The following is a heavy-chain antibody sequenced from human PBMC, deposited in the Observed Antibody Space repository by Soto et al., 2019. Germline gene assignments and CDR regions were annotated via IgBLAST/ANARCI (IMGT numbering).Heavy chain of an antibody. CDR3: AKGPWGRDYYMDV. CDR2: ISGSGGST. J-gene: IGHJ6*03. Sequence: EVQLLESGGGLVQRGGSLRLSCAASGFTYSSYAMNWVRQAPGKGLEWVSAISGSGGSTYYADSVKGRFTISRDNSKNTLYLQMNSLRAEDTAVYHCAKGPWGRDYYMDVWGEGTTVTVSS. D-gene: IGHD7-27*01. CDR1: GFTYSSYA. V-gene: IGHV3-23*01.